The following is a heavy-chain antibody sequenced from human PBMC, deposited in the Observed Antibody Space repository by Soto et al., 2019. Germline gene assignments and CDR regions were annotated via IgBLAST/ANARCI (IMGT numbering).Heavy chain of an antibody. Sequence: XECLRLSCAASGFNFSGYEMNWVRQAPGKGLEWISYISSSGNTIYYADSVKGRFTISRDNAKNSLYLQMTSLSAEDTAMYYCARDGDVNTGFGKDYWGQGTLVTVSS. CDR3: ARDGDVNTGFGKDY. J-gene: IGHJ4*02. V-gene: IGHV3-48*03. CDR2: ISSSGNTI. D-gene: IGHD3-16*01. CDR1: GFNFSGYE.